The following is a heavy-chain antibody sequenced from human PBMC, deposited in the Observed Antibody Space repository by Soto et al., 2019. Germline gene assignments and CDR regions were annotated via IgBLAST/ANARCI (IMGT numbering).Heavy chain of an antibody. V-gene: IGHV4-34*01. CDR2: INHSGST. CDR1: GGSFSGYY. CDR3: ARLLGVGGTRYYFDY. D-gene: IGHD1-1*01. Sequence: LSLTCAVYGGSFSGYYWSWIRQPPGNGLEWIGEINHSGSTNYNPTLKSRVTISVDTSKNQFSLKLSSVTAADTAVYYCARLLGVGGTRYYFDYWGQGTLVTVSS. J-gene: IGHJ4*02.